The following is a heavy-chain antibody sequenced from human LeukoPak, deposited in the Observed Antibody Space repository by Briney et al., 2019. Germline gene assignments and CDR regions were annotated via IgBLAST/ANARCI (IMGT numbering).Heavy chain of an antibody. CDR3: ARLIAVAGTGWFDP. D-gene: IGHD6-19*01. CDR1: GYSFTSYW. J-gene: IGHJ5*02. V-gene: IGHV5-51*01. CDR2: IYPGDSDT. Sequence: PGESLKISCKGSGYSFTSYWIGWARQMPGKGLEWMGIIYPGDSDTRYSPSFQGQVTISADKSISTAYPQWSSLKASDTAMYYTARLIAVAGTGWFDPCGQGTLVTVSS.